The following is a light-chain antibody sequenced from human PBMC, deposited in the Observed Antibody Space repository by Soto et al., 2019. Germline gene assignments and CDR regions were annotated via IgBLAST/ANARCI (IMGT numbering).Light chain of an antibody. V-gene: IGLV2-14*03. Sequence: QSVLTQPASVSGSPGQSITITCNGSNTDVGHDEFVSWYQQHPGKAPKLIIYDVSRRPSGVSDRFSGSKSGNTASLTISGLQAEDEADYYCGSYTGDKTWVFGGGTKVTVL. CDR3: GSYTGDKTWV. CDR1: NTDVGHDEF. J-gene: IGLJ3*02. CDR2: DVS.